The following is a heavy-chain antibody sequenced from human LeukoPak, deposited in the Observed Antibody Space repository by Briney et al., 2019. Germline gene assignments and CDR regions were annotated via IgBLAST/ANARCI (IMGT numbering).Heavy chain of an antibody. CDR2: ISSSSTI. CDR3: ARGRTYYDFWSGPSTRDAFDI. J-gene: IGHJ3*02. D-gene: IGHD3-3*01. CDR1: GFTFSSYS. V-gene: IGHV3-48*01. Sequence: QPGGSLRLSCAASGFTFSSYSMNWVRQAPGKGLEWVSYISSSSTIYYADSVKGRFTISRDNAKNSLYLQMNSLRAEDTAVYYCARGRTYYDFWSGPSTRDAFDIWGQGTMVTVSS.